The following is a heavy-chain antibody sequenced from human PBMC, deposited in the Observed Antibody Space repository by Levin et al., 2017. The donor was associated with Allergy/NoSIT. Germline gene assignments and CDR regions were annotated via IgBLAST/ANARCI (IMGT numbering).Heavy chain of an antibody. Sequence: KVSCKGSGYSFTSYWIGWVRQMPGKGLEWMGIIYPGDSDTRYSPSFQGQVTISADKSISTAYLQWSSLKASDTAMYYCASYDYDSSGYYYEQNAFDIWGQGTMVTVSS. CDR2: IYPGDSDT. D-gene: IGHD3-22*01. CDR1: GYSFTSYW. CDR3: ASYDYDSSGYYYEQNAFDI. J-gene: IGHJ3*02. V-gene: IGHV5-51*01.